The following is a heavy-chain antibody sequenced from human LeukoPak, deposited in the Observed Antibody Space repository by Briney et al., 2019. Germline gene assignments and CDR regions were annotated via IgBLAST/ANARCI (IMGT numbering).Heavy chain of an antibody. CDR1: GGSISSSSW. CDR3: ARKDQYCSGGSCYARGWFDP. V-gene: IGHV4-4*02. J-gene: IGHJ5*02. D-gene: IGHD2-15*01. CDR2: IYHSGST. Sequence: NPSGTLSLTCAVSGGSISSSSWWNWVRQPPGKGLEWIGEIYHSGSTYYNPSLTSRVTISIDKSKNQFSLKVTSVAAADTVVYYCARKDQYCSGGSCYARGWFDPWGQGTLVTVSS.